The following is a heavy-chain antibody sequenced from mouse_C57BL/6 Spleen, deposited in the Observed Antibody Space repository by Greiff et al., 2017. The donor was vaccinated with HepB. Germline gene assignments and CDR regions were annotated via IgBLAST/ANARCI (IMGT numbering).Heavy chain of an antibody. Sequence: DVHLVESGGGLVKPGGSLKLSCAASGFTFSSYTMSWVRQTPEKRLEWVATISGGGGNTYYPDSVKGRFTISRDNAKNTLYLQMSSLRSEDTALYYCARQGYYDGYYPYFDVWGTGTTVTVSS. CDR2: ISGGGGNT. V-gene: IGHV5-9*01. D-gene: IGHD2-3*01. J-gene: IGHJ1*03. CDR3: ARQGYYDGYYPYFDV. CDR1: GFTFSSYT.